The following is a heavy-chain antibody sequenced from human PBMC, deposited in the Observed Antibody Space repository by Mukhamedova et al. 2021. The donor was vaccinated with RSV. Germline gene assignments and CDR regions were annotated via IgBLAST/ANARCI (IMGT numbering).Heavy chain of an antibody. Sequence: IYSGGSTYYADSVKGRFTISRDNSKNTLYLQMNSLRAEDTAVYYCARAAPYCSGGSCYGWGFDYWGQGTLVTVPS. V-gene: IGHV3-53*01. CDR2: IYSGGST. J-gene: IGHJ4*02. CDR3: ARAAPYCSGGSCYGWGFDY. D-gene: IGHD2-15*01.